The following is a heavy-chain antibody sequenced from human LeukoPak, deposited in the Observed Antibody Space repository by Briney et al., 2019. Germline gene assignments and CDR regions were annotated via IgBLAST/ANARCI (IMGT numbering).Heavy chain of an antibody. CDR1: GFTFSSYA. V-gene: IGHV3-30-3*02. J-gene: IGHJ4*02. CDR3: AKLLPGVGDYFDY. D-gene: IGHD3-16*01. Sequence: GGSLRLSCAASGFTFSSYAMHWVRQAPGKGLEWVAVISYDGSNKYYADSVKGRFTISRDNSKNTLYLQMNSLRAEDTAVYYCAKLLPGVGDYFDYWGQGTLVTVSS. CDR2: ISYDGSNK.